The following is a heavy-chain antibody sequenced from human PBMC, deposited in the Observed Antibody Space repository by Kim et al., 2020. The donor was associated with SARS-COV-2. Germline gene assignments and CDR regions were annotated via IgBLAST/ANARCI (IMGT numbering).Heavy chain of an antibody. V-gene: IGHV3-11*01. J-gene: IGHJ4*02. D-gene: IGHD1-26*01. CDR3: ARDGGWELLPDY. Sequence: AEAVKGPLTISRNNAKNSLYLQRNSRRAEDTAVYYCARDGGWELLPDYWGQGTLVTVSS.